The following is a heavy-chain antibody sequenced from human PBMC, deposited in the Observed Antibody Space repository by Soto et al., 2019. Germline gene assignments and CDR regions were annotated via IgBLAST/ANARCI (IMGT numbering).Heavy chain of an antibody. Sequence: GGSLRLSCAASGFTFSSYDMHWVRQATGKGLEWVSAIGTAGDPYYPGSVKGRFTISRENAKNSLYLQMNSLRAGETAVYYCARGLTMIGPMDVWGQGTTVTVSS. CDR2: IGTAGDP. V-gene: IGHV3-13*05. D-gene: IGHD3-22*01. CDR1: GFTFSSYD. CDR3: ARGLTMIGPMDV. J-gene: IGHJ6*02.